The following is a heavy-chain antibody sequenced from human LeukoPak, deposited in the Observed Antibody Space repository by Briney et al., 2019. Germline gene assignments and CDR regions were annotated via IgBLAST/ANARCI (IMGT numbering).Heavy chain of an antibody. CDR3: ARVGCSGGSCYSKGVVFDY. D-gene: IGHD2-15*01. CDR1: GGSISSSSYY. Sequence: SETLSLTCTVSGGSISSSSYYWGWIRQPPGKGLEWIGYIYHSGSTYYNPSLKSRVTISVDRSKNQFSLKLSSVTAADTAVYYCARVGCSGGSCYSKGVVFDYWGQGTLVTVSS. CDR2: IYHSGST. J-gene: IGHJ4*02. V-gene: IGHV4-39*07.